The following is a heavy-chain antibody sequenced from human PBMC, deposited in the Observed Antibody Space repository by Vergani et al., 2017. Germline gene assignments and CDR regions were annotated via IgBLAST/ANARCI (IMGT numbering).Heavy chain of an antibody. J-gene: IGHJ6*03. CDR1: GFPFSDYG. D-gene: IGHD1-1*01. CDR3: AMDFLTRVTTLEYYYMGV. CDR2: ISYDGNKK. V-gene: IGHV3-30*03. Sequence: QVQLVESGGGEVQPGRSLRLSCSAAGFPFSDYGVHWVRQAPGKGLEWVSVISYDGNKKNYADSVKGRFTISRDNSKNTLYLEMNALRAEDTAVYYCAMDFLTRVTTLEYYYMGVGGKGTTVTVSS.